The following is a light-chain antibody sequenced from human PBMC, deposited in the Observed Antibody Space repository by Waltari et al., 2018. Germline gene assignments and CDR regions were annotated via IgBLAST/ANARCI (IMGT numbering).Light chain of an antibody. V-gene: IGLV2-14*01. Sequence: QSALTQPASVSGSPGQSITISCTGTSSDVGGYNYVSWYQQHPGKAPKLMIYDGSNRPSRVSNRFSGSKSGNTASLTISGLQAEDEADYYCSSYTSSSTPYVVFGGGTKLTVL. CDR2: DGS. CDR3: SSYTSSSTPYVV. CDR1: SSDVGGYNY. J-gene: IGLJ2*01.